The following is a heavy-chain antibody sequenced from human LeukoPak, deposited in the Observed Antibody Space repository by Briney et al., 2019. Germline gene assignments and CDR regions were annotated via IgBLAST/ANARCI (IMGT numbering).Heavy chain of an antibody. Sequence: PGGSLRLSCAASGLTVSSNYNTWVRQPPGKRLEWVSVLHAAGGAYYADSVKGRFTISRHISKNTVYLQMNSLRAEDTAVYYCAREGYDSSGYPRLLDYWGQGTLVTVSS. CDR2: LHAAGGA. D-gene: IGHD3-22*01. V-gene: IGHV3-53*04. J-gene: IGHJ4*02. CDR1: GLTVSSNY. CDR3: AREGYDSSGYPRLLDY.